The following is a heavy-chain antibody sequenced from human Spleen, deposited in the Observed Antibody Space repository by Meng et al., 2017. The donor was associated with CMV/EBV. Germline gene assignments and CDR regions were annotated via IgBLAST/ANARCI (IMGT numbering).Heavy chain of an antibody. CDR1: FTVRHHY. CDR3: ARVPSDYGGNSLWYFDY. D-gene: IGHD4-23*01. CDR2: LYSGGTT. Sequence: FTVRHHYLTSFRQAPGKGLELFSFLYSGGTTHYADSVKGRFTISRDNPKNTLYLQMNSLRAEDTAVYYCARVPSDYGGNSLWYFDYWGQGTLVTVSS. V-gene: IGHV3-53*01. J-gene: IGHJ4*02.